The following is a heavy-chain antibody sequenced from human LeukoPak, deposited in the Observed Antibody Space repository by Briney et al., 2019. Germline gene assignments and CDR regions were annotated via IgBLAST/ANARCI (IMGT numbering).Heavy chain of an antibody. D-gene: IGHD2-15*01. CDR1: GFTFSDYG. J-gene: IGHJ3*01. CDR3: VRYCNGGSCYRAAFDV. CDR2: IWYDGGKK. Sequence: GGSLRLTCAASGFTFSDYGMYWVRQAPGKGLEWVALIWYDGGKKYYTDSVRGRFTISRDNSKNTLYLQMDSLRAEDTAVYYCVRYCNGGSCYRAAFDVWGPGTMVTVSS. V-gene: IGHV3-33*01.